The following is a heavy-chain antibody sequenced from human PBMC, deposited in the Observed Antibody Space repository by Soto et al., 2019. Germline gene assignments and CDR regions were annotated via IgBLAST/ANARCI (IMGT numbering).Heavy chain of an antibody. D-gene: IGHD2-21*01. CDR2: INPSGGST. CDR1: GYTFTSYY. V-gene: IGHV1-46*03. Sequence: ASVKVSCKASGYTFTSYYMHWVRQAPGQGLEWMGIINPSGGSTSYAQKFQGRVTMTRDTSTSTVYMELSSLRSEDTAVYYCAREYSPFRGSRDLGWFDLWGQGTLVTVSS. CDR3: AREYSPFRGSRDLGWFDL. J-gene: IGHJ5*02.